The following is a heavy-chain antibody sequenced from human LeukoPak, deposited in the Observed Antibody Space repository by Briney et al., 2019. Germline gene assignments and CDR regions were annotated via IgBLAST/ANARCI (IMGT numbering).Heavy chain of an antibody. CDR1: GGSISSYY. J-gene: IGHJ4*02. CDR2: IYYSGST. V-gene: IGHV4-59*01. D-gene: IGHD5-24*01. Sequence: PSETLSLTFTVSGGSISSYYWSWIRQPPGKGLEWIGYIYYSGSTNYNPSLKSRVTISVDTSKNQFSLKLSSVSAADTAVYYCARGLQMATTPFDYWGQGTLVTVSS. CDR3: ARGLQMATTPFDY.